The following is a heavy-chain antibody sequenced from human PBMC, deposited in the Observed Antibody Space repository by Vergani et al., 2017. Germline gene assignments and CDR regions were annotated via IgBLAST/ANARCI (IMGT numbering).Heavy chain of an antibody. CDR2: IYPGDSET. V-gene: IGHV5-51*01. CDR3: ARREYVRNWVVSGFDP. D-gene: IGHD1-1*01. CDR1: GFTFSSSW. Sequence: EVQLVQSGPEVKKPGDSLTISCQGFGFTFSSSWIGWVRQRPGKGLEWMGIIYPGDSETRYSPTFQGQVTIAADRSKSTTFLKWSSLKASDTAVYYCARREYVRNWVVSGFDPWGRGTQVTVSS. J-gene: IGHJ5*02.